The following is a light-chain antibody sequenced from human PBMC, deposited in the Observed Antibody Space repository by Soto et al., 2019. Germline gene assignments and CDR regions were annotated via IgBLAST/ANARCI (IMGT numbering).Light chain of an antibody. Sequence: ENVLTQSPDTLSLSPWERATLSCRASQRVDNHYLAWYQQKPGQAPRPLIYAASSRAPGIPDRFRGSGSGTDFSLTISRREPADFAVYYCQQYGSSPRTFGQGTKVDI. CDR3: QQYGSSPRT. CDR2: AAS. J-gene: IGKJ2*01. CDR1: QRVDNHY. V-gene: IGKV3-20*01.